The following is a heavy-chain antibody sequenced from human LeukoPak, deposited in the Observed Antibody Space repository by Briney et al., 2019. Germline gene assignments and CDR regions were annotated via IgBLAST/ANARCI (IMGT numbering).Heavy chain of an antibody. CDR1: GFTFSIYA. Sequence: PGGSLRLSCAASGFTFSIYAMIWVRQAPGKGLEWVSAISGSGGTSYYADSVKGRFTISRDNSKNTLDLQMNSLRAEDTALYYCARGLTAISFTDYWGQGTLVTVSS. V-gene: IGHV3-23*01. J-gene: IGHJ4*02. CDR2: ISGSGGTS. D-gene: IGHD2-21*02. CDR3: ARGLTAISFTDY.